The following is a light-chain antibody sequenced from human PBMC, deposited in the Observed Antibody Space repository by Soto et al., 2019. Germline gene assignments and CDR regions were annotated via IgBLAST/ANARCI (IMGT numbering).Light chain of an antibody. CDR1: QNINPR. Sequence: GDRVTITCRARQNINPRLAWYXQKXGRXXKXXXYDVSSLKSGVPSRFSGSGYGTEFTLTISSLQPDDFATYYCQQYKSYSITFGQGTRLEIK. V-gene: IGKV1-5*01. CDR3: QQYKSYSIT. J-gene: IGKJ5*01. CDR2: DVS.